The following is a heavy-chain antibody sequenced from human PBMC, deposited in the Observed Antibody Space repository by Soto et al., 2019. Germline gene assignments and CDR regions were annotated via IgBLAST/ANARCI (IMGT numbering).Heavy chain of an antibody. CDR3: AREYVAQGGGMDV. V-gene: IGHV3-7*01. D-gene: IGHD1-26*01. CDR1: GFTFSSYW. Sequence: EVQLVESGGGLVQPGGSLRLSCAASGFTFSSYWMSWVRQAPGKGLEWVANIKQDGSEKYYVDSVKGRFTISRDNAKNSLYLKMNSLRAEDTAVYYCAREYVAQGGGMDVWGQGTTVTVSS. CDR2: IKQDGSEK. J-gene: IGHJ6*02.